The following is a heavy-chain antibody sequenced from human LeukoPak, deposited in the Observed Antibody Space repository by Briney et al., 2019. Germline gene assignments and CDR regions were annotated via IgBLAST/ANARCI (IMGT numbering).Heavy chain of an antibody. J-gene: IGHJ4*02. Sequence: SETLSLTCAVYGGSFSGYYWCWIRQPPGKGLEWIGEINHSGSTNYNPSLKSRVTISVDTSKNQFSLKLSSVTAADTAVYYCARGLAAAGGYWGQGTLVTVSS. D-gene: IGHD6-13*01. CDR2: INHSGST. V-gene: IGHV4-34*01. CDR3: ARGLAAAGGY. CDR1: GGSFSGYY.